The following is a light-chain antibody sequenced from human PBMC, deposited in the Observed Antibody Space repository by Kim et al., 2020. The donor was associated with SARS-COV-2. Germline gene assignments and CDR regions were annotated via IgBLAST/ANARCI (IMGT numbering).Light chain of an antibody. Sequence: GASGKLTCTLSSGHRSYAIAWHQQQPEKGPRYLMKLNSDGSHSKGDGIPDRFSGSSSGAERYLTISSLQSEDEADYYCQTWGTGMVFGGGTQLTVL. CDR2: LNSDGSH. V-gene: IGLV4-69*01. J-gene: IGLJ3*02. CDR3: QTWGTGMV. CDR1: SGHRSYA.